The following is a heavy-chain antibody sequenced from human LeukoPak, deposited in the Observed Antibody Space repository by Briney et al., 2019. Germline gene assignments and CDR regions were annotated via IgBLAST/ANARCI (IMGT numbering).Heavy chain of an antibody. J-gene: IGHJ4*02. D-gene: IGHD2-15*01. CDR2: IKQDGSEK. CDR3: AKVRYCSGVNCYPDDN. Sequence: PGGSLRLSCVASGFTFSSRDWMTWVRQAPGKGLEWVANIKQDGSEKNYVDSVKGRFTISRDNSKNMLYLEMNSLSTEDTAVYYCAKVRYCSGVNCYPDDNWGQGTLVTVSS. CDR1: GFTFSSRDW. V-gene: IGHV3-7*01.